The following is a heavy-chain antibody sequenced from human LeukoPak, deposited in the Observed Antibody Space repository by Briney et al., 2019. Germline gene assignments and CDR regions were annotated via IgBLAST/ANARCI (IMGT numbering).Heavy chain of an antibody. J-gene: IGHJ5*02. Sequence: PGGSLRLSCAASGFTFSSYGMHWVRQAPGKGLEWVAFIRYDGSSKYYADSVKGRFTISRDNSKNTLYLQMNSLRAEDTAVYYCAKDPQAVAGTNWFDPWGQGTLVTVSS. CDR1: GFTFSSYG. CDR2: IRYDGSSK. D-gene: IGHD6-19*01. CDR3: AKDPQAVAGTNWFDP. V-gene: IGHV3-30*02.